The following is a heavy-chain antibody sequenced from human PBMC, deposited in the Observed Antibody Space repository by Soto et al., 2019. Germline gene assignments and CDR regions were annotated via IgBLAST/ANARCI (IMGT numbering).Heavy chain of an antibody. V-gene: IGHV1-46*01. J-gene: IGHJ1*01. D-gene: IGHD6-13*01. CDR3: ARDHSSSYHRLEYFRH. CDR2: INPSGGST. CDR1: GYTFTSYY. Sequence: ASVKVSCKASGYTFTSYYMHWVRQAPGQGLEWMGIINPSGGSTSYAQKFQGRVTMTRDTSTSTVYMELSSLRSEDTAVYYCARDHSSSYHRLEYFRHWGQGTLVTVSS.